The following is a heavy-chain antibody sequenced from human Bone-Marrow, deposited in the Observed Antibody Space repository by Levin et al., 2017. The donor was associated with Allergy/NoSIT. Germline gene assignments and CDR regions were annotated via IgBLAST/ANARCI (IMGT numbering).Heavy chain of an antibody. CDR3: ARAVTIGTVDY. J-gene: IGHJ4*02. Sequence: GESLKISCAASGFRFSDYWMSWVRQAPGKGLEWEANINQDGSEKYYVDSVMDRFTISRDNAKNSLYLQMNSLRVEDTAVYYCARAVTIGTVDYWGQGTLVTVSS. CDR1: GFRFSDYW. D-gene: IGHD5-24*01. CDR2: INQDGSEK. V-gene: IGHV3-7*01.